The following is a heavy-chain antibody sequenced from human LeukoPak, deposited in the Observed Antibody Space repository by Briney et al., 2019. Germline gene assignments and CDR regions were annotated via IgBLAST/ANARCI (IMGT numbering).Heavy chain of an antibody. V-gene: IGHV3-30*02. J-gene: IGHJ5*02. D-gene: IGHD6-19*01. CDR1: GFTFSGYG. Sequence: GGSLRLSCAASGFTFSGYGMHWVRQAPGKGLEWVAFIRYDGSNKYYADSVKGRFTISRDNAKNTLYLQMNSLRPEDTAVYYCAKDLHSSGWPNWFDPWGQGTLVTVSS. CDR3: AKDLHSSGWPNWFDP. CDR2: IRYDGSNK.